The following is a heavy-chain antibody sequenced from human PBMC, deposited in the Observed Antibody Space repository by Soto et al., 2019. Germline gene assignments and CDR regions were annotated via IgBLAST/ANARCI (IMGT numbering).Heavy chain of an antibody. CDR3: AKDQGIAASHGID. J-gene: IGHJ3*01. Sequence: QVQLVESGGGVVQPGTSLRLSCAASGFTFNIYGMHWVRQAPGTGLEWVAAISNDGSDKYYADSVKGRLTISRDNSKNTLYLQRDSLRAEDTAVYYCAKDQGIAASHGIDWGQGTMVTVSS. CDR2: ISNDGSDK. CDR1: GFTFNIYG. V-gene: IGHV3-30*18. D-gene: IGHD6-13*01.